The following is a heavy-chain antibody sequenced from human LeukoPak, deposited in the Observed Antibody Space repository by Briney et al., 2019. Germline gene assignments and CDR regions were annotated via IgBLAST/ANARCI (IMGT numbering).Heavy chain of an antibody. CDR3: ARDPRQYSSSWYP. D-gene: IGHD6-13*01. Sequence: PSETLSLTCTVSGGSISSSSYYWGWIRQPPGKGLEWIGSIYYSGSSYYNPSLKSRVTISVDTSKNQFSLKLSSVTAADTAVYYCARDPRQYSSSWYPWGQGTLVIVSS. CDR2: IYYSGSS. V-gene: IGHV4-39*07. CDR1: GGSISSSSYY. J-gene: IGHJ5*02.